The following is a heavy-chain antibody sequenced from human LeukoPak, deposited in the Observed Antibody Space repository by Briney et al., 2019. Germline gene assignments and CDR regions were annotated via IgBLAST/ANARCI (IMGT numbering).Heavy chain of an antibody. D-gene: IGHD3-10*01. Sequence: KSSEILSLTCTVSGGSISSYYWTWIRQPPGKGLEWIGYSSHSGYTNYNPSLKSRVTVSVDTSKNPFSLKLSSVTAADTAVYYCASQTSGAPFDYWGQGTLVTVSS. J-gene: IGHJ4*02. V-gene: IGHV4-59*08. CDR2: SSHSGYT. CDR1: GGSISSYY. CDR3: ASQTSGAPFDY.